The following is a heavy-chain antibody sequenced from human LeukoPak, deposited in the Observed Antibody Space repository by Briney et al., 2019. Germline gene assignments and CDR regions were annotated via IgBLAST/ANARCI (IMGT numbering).Heavy chain of an antibody. V-gene: IGHV1-69*04. Sequence: ASVKVSCKASGGTFSSYAISWVRQAPGQGLEWMGRIIPTFGIANYAQKFQGRVTITADKSTSTAYMELSSLRSEDTAVYYCARADSYDSSGYYTTYFDYWGQGTLVTVSS. CDR3: ARADSYDSSGYYTTYFDY. CDR2: IIPTFGIA. J-gene: IGHJ4*02. D-gene: IGHD3-22*01. CDR1: GGTFSSYA.